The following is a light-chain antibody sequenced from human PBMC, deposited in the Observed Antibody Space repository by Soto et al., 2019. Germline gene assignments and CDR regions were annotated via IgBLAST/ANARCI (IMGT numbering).Light chain of an antibody. J-gene: IGKJ4*01. Sequence: EVVLTQSPGTLSLSPGERATLSCRASQSVSSSSLAWYQQKPGQAPRLLIYDTPSRATGIPDRFSGSGSGTDFTLTISRLEPEDFAVYYCQQYVSSPLTFGGGTKVDIK. CDR2: DTP. CDR1: QSVSSSS. CDR3: QQYVSSPLT. V-gene: IGKV3-20*01.